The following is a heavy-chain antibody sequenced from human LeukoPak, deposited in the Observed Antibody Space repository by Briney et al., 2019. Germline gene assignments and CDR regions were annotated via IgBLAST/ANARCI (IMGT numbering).Heavy chain of an antibody. CDR1: GGSITSYY. CDR2: VFYSGST. V-gene: IGHV4-59*08. D-gene: IGHD6-19*01. CDR3: ARHASGWYEDY. J-gene: IGHJ4*02. Sequence: SETLSLTCTVSGGSITSYYWSWIRQPPGKGLEWIGYVFYSGSTNYNPSLMSRVTISVDTSKNQFSLKLSSVTAADTAVYYCARHASGWYEDYWGQGTLVTVSS.